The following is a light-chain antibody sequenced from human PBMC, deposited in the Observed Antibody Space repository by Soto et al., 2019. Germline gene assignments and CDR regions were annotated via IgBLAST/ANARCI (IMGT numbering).Light chain of an antibody. J-gene: IGLJ2*01. Sequence: QSALTQPASVSGSPGQSITISCTGTSSDVGGYKFVSWFQQHPGKAPKLMIYEGGKRPSGVSNRFSGSKSGNTASLTISGLQAEDEADYYCCSFALRSTLIFGGGTKVTVL. V-gene: IGLV2-23*01. CDR3: CSFALRSTLI. CDR2: EGG. CDR1: SSDVGGYKF.